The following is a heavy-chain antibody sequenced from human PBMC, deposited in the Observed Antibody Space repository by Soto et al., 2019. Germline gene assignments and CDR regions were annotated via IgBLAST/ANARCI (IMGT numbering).Heavy chain of an antibody. CDR3: ASRRNIRTTNYYYGMDV. V-gene: IGHV3-33*01. Sequence: QVQLVESGGGVVQPGRSLRLSCAASGFSFSSYGMHWVRQAPGKGLEWVAVIWHDGSSETYADSVKGRFTISRDNSKNTLYLQMNSLRAEDTAVYYCASRRNIRTTNYYYGMDVWGQGTTVTVS. CDR2: IWHDGSSE. J-gene: IGHJ6*02. D-gene: IGHD1-7*01. CDR1: GFSFSSYG.